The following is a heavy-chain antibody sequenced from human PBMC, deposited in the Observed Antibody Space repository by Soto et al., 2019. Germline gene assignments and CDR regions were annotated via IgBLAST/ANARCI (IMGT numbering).Heavy chain of an antibody. Sequence: QVQLVQSGAEVKKPGSSVKVSCKASGGTFSTYTINWVRQAPGQGLEWMGGIIPMFGTANYAQKFQGRVTITADESTSKAYMELSSQRSEDTAVYYCARRYCISTSCHYYGMDVWGQGTTVTVSS. J-gene: IGHJ6*02. CDR1: GGTFSTYT. CDR2: IIPMFGTA. CDR3: ARRYCISTSCHYYGMDV. D-gene: IGHD2-2*01. V-gene: IGHV1-69*12.